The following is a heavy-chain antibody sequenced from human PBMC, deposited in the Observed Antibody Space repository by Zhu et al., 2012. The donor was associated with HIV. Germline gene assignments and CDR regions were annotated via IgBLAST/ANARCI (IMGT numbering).Heavy chain of an antibody. V-gene: IGHV4-39*07. CDR1: GDSISSSNYY. J-gene: IGHJ4*02. Sequence: QVQVQESGPGLVTPSETLSLTCSVSGDSISSSNYYWGWIRQPPGKGLKWIASIFYTGSAYYNPSLKSRVTISKDTSKNQLSLKLTSVTAADTASYHCAKFDSRSHRAYWGQGTLLTVSS. D-gene: IGHD3-10*01. CDR2: IFYTGSA. CDR3: AKFDSRSHRAY.